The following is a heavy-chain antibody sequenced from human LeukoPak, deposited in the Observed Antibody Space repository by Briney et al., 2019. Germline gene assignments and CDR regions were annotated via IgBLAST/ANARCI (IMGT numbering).Heavy chain of an antibody. J-gene: IGHJ3*02. V-gene: IGHV3-7*04. CDR1: GFTFSRHS. Sequence: GGSLRLSCAASGFTFSRHSMNWVRQAPGKGLEWVANIKPDDSEIYYVASVKGRFTISRDNAKNSVFLQMNNLRVEDTGIYYCARGRAIDIWGRGTMVIVSS. CDR3: ARGRAIDI. CDR2: IKPDDSEI.